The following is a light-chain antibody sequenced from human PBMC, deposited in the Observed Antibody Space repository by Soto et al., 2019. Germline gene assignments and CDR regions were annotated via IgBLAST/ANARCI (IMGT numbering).Light chain of an antibody. CDR1: SGHGSYA. CDR3: QTWGSGIHYV. CDR2: LNSDGSH. Sequence: QPVLTQSPSASASLGASVKLTGTLSSGHGSYAIAWHQQQPEKGPRYLMKLNSDGSHSKGDGIPDRFSGSSSGAERYLTISSLQSEDEADYYCQTWGSGIHYVFGTGTKLTVL. J-gene: IGLJ1*01. V-gene: IGLV4-69*01.